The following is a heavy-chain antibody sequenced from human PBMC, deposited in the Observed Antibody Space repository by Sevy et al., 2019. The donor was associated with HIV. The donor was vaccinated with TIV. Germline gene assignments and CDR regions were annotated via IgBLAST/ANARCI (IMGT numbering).Heavy chain of an antibody. D-gene: IGHD2-15*01. Sequence: GGSLRLSCAASGFTFSTYAMNWVRQAPGKGLEWVSSISGSGRCTYYADSVKGRFTISRDNSKNTLYLQMNSLRADDTAVYYCAKGFCSRGRCPRDYYYYWMDVWGKGTTVTVSS. J-gene: IGHJ6*04. CDR3: AKGFCSRGRCPRDYYYYWMDV. V-gene: IGHV3-23*01. CDR2: ISGSGRCT. CDR1: GFTFSTYA.